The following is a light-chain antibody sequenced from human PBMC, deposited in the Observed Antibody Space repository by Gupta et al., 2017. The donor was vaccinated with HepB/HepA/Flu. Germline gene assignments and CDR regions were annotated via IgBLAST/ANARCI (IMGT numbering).Light chain of an antibody. CDR2: AAS. CDR1: QSISNY. CDR3: QQSFSTSP. J-gene: IGKJ1*01. V-gene: IGKV1-39*01. Sequence: DIQMTQSPSFLSASVGDRVTITCRASQSISNYFHWYQQKPGKAPKLLIYAASRLKRGVPSRFSGSGGEKDFTLTSSLQQDEDFANYYRQQSFSTSPFGQGTKVEIK.